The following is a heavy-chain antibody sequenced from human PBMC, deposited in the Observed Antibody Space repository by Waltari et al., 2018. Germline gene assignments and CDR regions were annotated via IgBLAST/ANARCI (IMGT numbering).Heavy chain of an antibody. CDR1: GFTFSSYG. CDR3: AKDVARKSGSYLPYFDY. D-gene: IGHD1-26*01. Sequence: QVQLVESGGGVVQPGRSLRLSCAASGFTFSSYGMHWVRQAPGKGLGWVAVIWYDGSNKYYADSVKGRFTISRDNSKNTLYLQMNSLRAEDTAMYYCAKDVARKSGSYLPYFDYWGQGTLVTVSS. CDR2: IWYDGSNK. V-gene: IGHV3-30*18. J-gene: IGHJ4*02.